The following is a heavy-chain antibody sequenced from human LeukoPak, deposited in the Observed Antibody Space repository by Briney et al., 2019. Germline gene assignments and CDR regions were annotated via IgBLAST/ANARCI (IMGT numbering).Heavy chain of an antibody. J-gene: IGHJ4*02. Sequence: GGSLRLSCAASGFTFSDHYMSWIRQAPGKGLEWVSYIGDSGTPIYYADSVKGRFTVSRDNAKNSLFPQMDSLRAEDTAVYYCARDRRPSVYGGLDNWGQGTLVTVSS. CDR3: ARDRRPSVYGGLDN. V-gene: IGHV3-11*04. D-gene: IGHD4/OR15-4a*01. CDR2: IGDSGTPI. CDR1: GFTFSDHY.